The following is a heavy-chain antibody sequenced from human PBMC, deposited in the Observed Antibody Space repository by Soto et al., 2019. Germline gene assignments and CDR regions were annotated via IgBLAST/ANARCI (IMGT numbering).Heavy chain of an antibody. Sequence: SETLSLTCAVSGGSISSGGYSWSWIRQPPGKGLEWIGYMYHSGSTYHNPSLKSRVTISIDRSKNQFSLKLSSVTAADMAVYYCARGSNGYHFDYWGQGTLVTVSS. CDR2: MYHSGST. CDR3: ARGSNGYHFDY. V-gene: IGHV4-30-2*01. J-gene: IGHJ4*02. CDR1: GGSISSGGYS. D-gene: IGHD5-12*01.